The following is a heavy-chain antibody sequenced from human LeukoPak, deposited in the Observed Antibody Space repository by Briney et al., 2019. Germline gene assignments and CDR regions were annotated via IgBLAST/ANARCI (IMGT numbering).Heavy chain of an antibody. J-gene: IGHJ3*02. V-gene: IGHV3-66*01. CDR2: IYSGDRT. D-gene: IGHD3-10*01. Sequence: GGSLRLSCAASGFSFNNLYMSWVRQAPGKGLEWVSVIYSGDRTYYADSVKGRFTISRDTSKNTVYLQMNSLRAEDMAVYYCARGGSGRTEDDVFDIWGQGTMVTVSS. CDR3: ARGGSGRTEDDVFDI. CDR1: GFSFNNLY.